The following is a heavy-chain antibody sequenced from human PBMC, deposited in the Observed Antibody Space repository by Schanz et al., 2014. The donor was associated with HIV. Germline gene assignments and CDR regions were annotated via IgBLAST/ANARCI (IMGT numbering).Heavy chain of an antibody. J-gene: IGHJ6*02. CDR1: GFTFSSYG. CDR3: AKVARWDYYGMDV. CDR2: IWYDGSNK. V-gene: IGHV3-33*06. Sequence: VQLLESGGGVVQPGRSLRLSCAASGFTFSSYGMHWVRQAPGKGLEWVAVIWYDGSNKYYADSVKGRFTISRDNSKNTLYLQMNSLRTEDTAVYYCAKVARWDYYGMDVWGQGTTVTVSS.